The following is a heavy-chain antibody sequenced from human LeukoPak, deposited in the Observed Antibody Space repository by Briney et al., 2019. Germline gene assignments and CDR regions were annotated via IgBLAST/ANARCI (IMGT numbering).Heavy chain of an antibody. CDR1: GYTFTCYD. Sequence: ASVKVSCKASGYTFTCYDINWVRQATGQGLEWMGWMNPNSGNTGYAQKFQGRVTMTRNTSISTAYMELSSLRSEDMAVYYCARGFRSMVRGVIISSYYYYYMDVWGKGTTVTISS. V-gene: IGHV1-8*01. D-gene: IGHD3-10*01. CDR2: MNPNSGNT. CDR3: ARGFRSMVRGVIISSYYYYYMDV. J-gene: IGHJ6*03.